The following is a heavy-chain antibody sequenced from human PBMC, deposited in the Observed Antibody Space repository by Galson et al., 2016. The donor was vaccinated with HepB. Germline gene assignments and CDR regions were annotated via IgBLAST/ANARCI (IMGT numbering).Heavy chain of an antibody. V-gene: IGHV1-69*13. CDR3: ARGCSSDTCHLNWFDP. J-gene: IGHJ5*02. CDR1: GYTFNNYG. Sequence: SVKVSCKASGYTFNNYGVNWVRHAPGQGLEWLGGFIPMTGTANSAQKFQGRVTITADESANTVYLELGSVKSDDTAVYYCARGCSSDTCHLNWFDPWGQGTLVTVSS. CDR2: FIPMTGTA. D-gene: IGHD3-22*01.